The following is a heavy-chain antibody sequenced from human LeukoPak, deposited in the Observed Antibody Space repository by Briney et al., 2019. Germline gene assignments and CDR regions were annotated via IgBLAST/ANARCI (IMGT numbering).Heavy chain of an antibody. Sequence: GGSLRLSCAASGFTFSNGWMNWVRQAPGKGLEWVATIKQDGSEKYYVDSVKGRFTISRDNAKNSLYLQMNSLRAEDTAVYYCARDRNTDFWSGYYTNYCDYWGQGTLVTVSS. D-gene: IGHD3-3*01. CDR3: ARDRNTDFWSGYYTNYCDY. CDR2: IKQDGSEK. CDR1: GFTFSNGW. V-gene: IGHV3-7*01. J-gene: IGHJ4*02.